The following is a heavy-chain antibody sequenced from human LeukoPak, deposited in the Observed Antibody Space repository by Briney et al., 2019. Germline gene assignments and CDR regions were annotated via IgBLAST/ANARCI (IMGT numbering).Heavy chain of an antibody. V-gene: IGHV3-11*01. CDR2: ISSSGSTI. J-gene: IGHJ3*02. D-gene: IGHD5-24*01. CDR1: GFTFSDYY. Sequence: PGGSLRLSCAASGFTFSDYYMSWIRQAPGKGLEWVSYISSSGSTIYYADSVKGRFTISRDNAKNSLYLQMNSLRAEDTALYYCAKGVEMATIVNDAFDIWGQGTMVTVSS. CDR3: AKGVEMATIVNDAFDI.